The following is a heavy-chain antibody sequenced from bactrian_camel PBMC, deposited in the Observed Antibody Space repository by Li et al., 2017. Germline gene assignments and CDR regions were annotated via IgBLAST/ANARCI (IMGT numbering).Heavy chain of an antibody. Sequence: VQLVESGGGSVQAGRSLRLSCASSGSIVSTMCMGWVRQAPGKEREGVAAISPGSGRRWYGDSVKGRFTISKGSTKNTLYLQMNRLKPADTAMYYCAAGACEMYGGRWYGPRYWGQGTQVTVSS. J-gene: IGHJ4*01. V-gene: IGHV3S54*01. D-gene: IGHD6*01. CDR1: GSIVSTMC. CDR3: AAGACEMYGGRWYGPRY. CDR2: ISPGSGRR.